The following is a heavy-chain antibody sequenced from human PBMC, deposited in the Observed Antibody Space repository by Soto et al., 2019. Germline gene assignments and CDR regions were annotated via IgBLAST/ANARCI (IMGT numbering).Heavy chain of an antibody. Sequence: GSLRLSCAASGFTFSSYSMNWVRQAPGKGLEWVSYISSSSSTIYYADSVKGRFTISRDNAKNSLYLQMNSLRDEDTAVYYCARAGPSPYYDSSGYFDYWGQGTLVTVSS. CDR3: ARAGPSPYYDSSGYFDY. CDR2: ISSSSSTI. V-gene: IGHV3-48*02. CDR1: GFTFSSYS. D-gene: IGHD3-22*01. J-gene: IGHJ4*02.